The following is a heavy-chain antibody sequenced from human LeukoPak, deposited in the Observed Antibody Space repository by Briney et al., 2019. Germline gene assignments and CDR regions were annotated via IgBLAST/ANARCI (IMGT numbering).Heavy chain of an antibody. CDR2: INPSGGST. J-gene: IGHJ4*02. CDR1: GYTFTGYY. V-gene: IGHV1-46*01. Sequence: GSVKVSCKASGYTFTGYYMHWVRQAPGQGLEWMGIINPSGGSTSYAQKFQGRVTMTRDMSTSTVYMELSSLRSEDTAVYYCAKSGSSSSFDYWGQGTLVTVSS. CDR3: AKSGSSSSFDY. D-gene: IGHD6-6*01.